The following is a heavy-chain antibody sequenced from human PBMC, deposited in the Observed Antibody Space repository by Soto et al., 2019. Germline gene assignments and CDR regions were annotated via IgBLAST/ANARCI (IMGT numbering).Heavy chain of an antibody. CDR3: TRSKGVDIVATNRSYYYYYMDV. Sequence: EVQLVESGGGLVQPGGSLKLSCAASGFTFSGSAMHWVRQASGKGLEWVGRIRSKANSYATAYAASVKGRFTISRDDAKNTAYLQMNSLKAEDTAVYYCTRSKGVDIVATNRSYYYYYMDVWGKGTTVTVSS. J-gene: IGHJ6*03. V-gene: IGHV3-73*01. D-gene: IGHD5-12*01. CDR1: GFTFSGSA. CDR2: IRSKANSYAT.